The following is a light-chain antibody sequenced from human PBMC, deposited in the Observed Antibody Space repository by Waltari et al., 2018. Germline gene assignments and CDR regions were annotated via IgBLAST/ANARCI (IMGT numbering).Light chain of an antibody. CDR3: QQRANWPLT. V-gene: IGKV3-11*01. CDR2: EAS. CDR1: QNVGNY. J-gene: IGKJ4*01. Sequence: EIVLTQSPTTLSLSLGERATLSCRASQNVGNYLAWYQKKPDQAPRLLISEASHRAAGIPDRFSGSGSGTDFTLTISSLQPEDFGVYYCQQRANWPLTFGGGTKVEIK.